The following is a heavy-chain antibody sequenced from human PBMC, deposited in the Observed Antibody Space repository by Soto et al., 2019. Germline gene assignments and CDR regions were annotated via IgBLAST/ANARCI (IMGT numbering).Heavy chain of an antibody. CDR3: ANTREDYNWMLRAQGRYYYGMDV. J-gene: IGHJ6*02. D-gene: IGHD1-20*01. CDR2: ISGSGGST. Sequence: GGSLRLSCAASGFTFSSYAMSWVRQAPGKGLEWVSAISGSGGSTYYADSVKGRFTISRDNSKNTLYLQMNSLRAEDTAVYYCANTREDYNWMLRAQGRYYYGMDVWGQGTTVTVSS. V-gene: IGHV3-23*01. CDR1: GFTFSSYA.